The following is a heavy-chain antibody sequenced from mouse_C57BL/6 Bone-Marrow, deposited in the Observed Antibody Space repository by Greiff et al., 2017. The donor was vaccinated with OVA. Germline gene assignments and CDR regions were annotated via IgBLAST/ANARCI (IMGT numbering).Heavy chain of an antibody. CDR3: ARGFYYYGSSQFAY. D-gene: IGHD1-1*01. CDR2: IYPRSGNT. V-gene: IGHV1-81*01. Sequence: QVQLQQSGAELARPGASVKLSCKASGYTFTSYGISWVKQRTGQGLEWIGEIYPRSGNTYYNEKFKGKATLTVDKSSSTAYMQLSSLTSEDSAVYYCARGFYYYGSSQFAYWGQGTLVTVSA. CDR1: GYTFTSYG. J-gene: IGHJ3*01.